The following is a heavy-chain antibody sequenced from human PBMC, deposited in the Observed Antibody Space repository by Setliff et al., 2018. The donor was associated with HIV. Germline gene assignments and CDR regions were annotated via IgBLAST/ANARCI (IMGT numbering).Heavy chain of an antibody. CDR2: ILSGRDT. CDR3: ARPHSGRGGGAWFDP. V-gene: IGHV4-39*01. CDR1: GGSITSGHYY. J-gene: IGHJ5*02. D-gene: IGHD6-19*01. Sequence: KTSETLSLTCTVSGGSITSGHYYWGWIRQAPGKGLEWIGNILSGRDTYYNPSLRSRVTMSVDTSKNQFSLKLTSVTAADTAVYFCARPHSGRGGGAWFDPWGQGTLVTVSS.